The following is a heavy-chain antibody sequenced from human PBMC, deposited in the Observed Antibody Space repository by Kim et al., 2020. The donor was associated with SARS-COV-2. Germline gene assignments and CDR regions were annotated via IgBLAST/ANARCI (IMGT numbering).Heavy chain of an antibody. CDR2: ISYDGSNK. D-gene: IGHD5-18*01. V-gene: IGHV3-30-3*01. Sequence: GGSLRLSCAASGFTFSSYAMHWVRQAPGKGLEWVAVISYDGSNKYYADSVKGRFTISRDNSKNTLYLQMNSLRAEDTAVYYCARDPDETTQLDYWGQGTLVTVSS. J-gene: IGHJ4*02. CDR3: ARDPDETTQLDY. CDR1: GFTFSSYA.